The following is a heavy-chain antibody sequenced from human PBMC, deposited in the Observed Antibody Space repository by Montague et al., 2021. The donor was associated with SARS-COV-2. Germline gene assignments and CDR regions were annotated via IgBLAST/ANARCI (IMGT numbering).Heavy chain of an antibody. D-gene: IGHD1-14*01. Sequence: SRSLSLAASGFTFSEYHMTWVRQAPGKGLQWVSYISRDSAEVYYAESVKGRFSISRDNDRGALYLQLNNLRNEDTATYYCARDSGITGADDYWGQGTLVVVSS. CDR3: ARDSGITGADDY. CDR2: ISRDSAEV. V-gene: IGHV3-48*02. J-gene: IGHJ4*02. CDR1: GFTFSEYH.